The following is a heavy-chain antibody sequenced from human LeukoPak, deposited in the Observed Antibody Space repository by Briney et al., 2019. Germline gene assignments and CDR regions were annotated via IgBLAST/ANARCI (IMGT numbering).Heavy chain of an antibody. D-gene: IGHD3-9*01. V-gene: IGHV1-18*01. Sequence: ASVKVSCKAPGYTFTSYGISWVRQAPGQGLEWMGWISAYNGNTNYAQKLQGRVTMTTDTSTSTAYMELRSLRSDDTAVYYCARDGDYDILTGYSGDWYFDLWGRGTLVTVSS. CDR1: GYTFTSYG. CDR2: ISAYNGNT. J-gene: IGHJ2*01. CDR3: ARDGDYDILTGYSGDWYFDL.